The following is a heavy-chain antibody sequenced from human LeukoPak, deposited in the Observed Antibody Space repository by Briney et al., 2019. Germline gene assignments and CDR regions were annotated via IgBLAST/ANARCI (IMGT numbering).Heavy chain of an antibody. V-gene: IGHV3-30*03. Sequence: GGSLRLSCAASGFTFRSYGIHWVRQAPGKGLEWVAVMSYDGTNEYYADSLKGRFTISRDNSKSTLYIQMNSLRAEDTAVYYCARDAYNWNIDVFDIWGQGTMVTVSS. CDR1: GFTFRSYG. D-gene: IGHD1/OR15-1a*01. CDR2: MSYDGTNE. CDR3: ARDAYNWNIDVFDI. J-gene: IGHJ3*02.